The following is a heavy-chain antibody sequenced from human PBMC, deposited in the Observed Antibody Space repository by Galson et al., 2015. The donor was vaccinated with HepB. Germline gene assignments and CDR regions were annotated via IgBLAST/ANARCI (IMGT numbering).Heavy chain of an antibody. CDR2: IISSSSTI. J-gene: IGHJ6*02. CDR3: ARDPMTTVTSDYYYYGMDV. CDR1: GFIFSSYS. V-gene: IGHV3-48*02. D-gene: IGHD4-11*01. Sequence: SLRLSCAASGFIFSSYSMNWVRQAPGKGLEWVSYIISSSSTIYYADSVKGRFTISRDNAKNSLYLQMNSLRDEDTAVYYCARDPMTTVTSDYYYYGMDVWGQGTTVTVSS.